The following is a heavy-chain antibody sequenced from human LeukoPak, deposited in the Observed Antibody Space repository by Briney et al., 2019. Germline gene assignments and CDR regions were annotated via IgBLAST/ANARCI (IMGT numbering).Heavy chain of an antibody. V-gene: IGHV4-30-4*01. CDR1: SGSISSGDYY. D-gene: IGHD5-24*01. J-gene: IGHJ4*02. CDR2: IYYSGST. CDR3: ARGRKMATITRVVAHDY. Sequence: PSETLSLTCTVSSGSISSGDYYWSWIRQPPGKGLEWIGYIYYSGSTYYNPSLKSRVTISVDTSKNQFSLKLSSVTAADTAVYYCARGRKMATITRVVAHDYWGQGTLVTVSS.